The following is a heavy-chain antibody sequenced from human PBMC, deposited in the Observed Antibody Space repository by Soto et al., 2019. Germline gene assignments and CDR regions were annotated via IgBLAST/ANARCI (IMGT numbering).Heavy chain of an antibody. CDR3: AKDIGVGGSWSQCDY. CDR2: ISWNSGSI. Sequence: EVQLVESGGGLVQPGRSLRLSCAASGFTFDDYAMHWVRHAPGKGLEWVSGISWNSGSIGYADSVKGRFTISRDNAKNSLYLQMSSLRAEDAALYYCAKDIGVGGSWSQCDYWGQGTLCTFSS. V-gene: IGHV3-9*01. D-gene: IGHD6-13*01. J-gene: IGHJ4*02. CDR1: GFTFDDYA.